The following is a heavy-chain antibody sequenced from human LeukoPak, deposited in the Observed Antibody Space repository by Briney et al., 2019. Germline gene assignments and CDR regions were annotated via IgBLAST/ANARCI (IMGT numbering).Heavy chain of an antibody. Sequence: GGSLRLSCAASGFIFSSYDMNWVRRAPGQGLEWVSYIESSGNTIYYTDSVQGRFTISRDDAQSSLYLQMNSLRAEDTAVYYCARDRSPNWNDGAFDIWGQGTVVTVSS. V-gene: IGHV3-48*03. J-gene: IGHJ3*02. D-gene: IGHD1-1*01. CDR3: ARDRSPNWNDGAFDI. CDR2: IESSGNTI. CDR1: GFIFSSYD.